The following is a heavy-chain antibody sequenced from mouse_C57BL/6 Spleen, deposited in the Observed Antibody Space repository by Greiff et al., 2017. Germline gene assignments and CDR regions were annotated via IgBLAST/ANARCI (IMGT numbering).Heavy chain of an antibody. CDR3: TTYYDYDKGSY. J-gene: IGHJ2*01. V-gene: IGHV14-4*01. Sequence: EVQLQQSGAELVRPGASVKLSCTASGFNIKDDYMHWVKQRPEQGLEWIGWIDPENGDTEYASKFQGKATITADISSNTAYLQLSSLTSEDTAVYYCTTYYDYDKGSYWGQGTTLTVSS. CDR1: GFNIKDDY. D-gene: IGHD2-4*01. CDR2: IDPENGDT.